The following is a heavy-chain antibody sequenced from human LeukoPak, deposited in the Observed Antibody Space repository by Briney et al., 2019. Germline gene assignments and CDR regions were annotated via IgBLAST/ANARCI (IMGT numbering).Heavy chain of an antibody. CDR3: ARDRLGLAAAGRGYFDY. D-gene: IGHD6-13*01. V-gene: IGHV3-7*01. J-gene: IGHJ4*02. Sequence: GEYLRLSCVASGFTFSNYWMTWVRQAPGKGLEWVANIKEDGSEKYYVDSVKGRFTISRDNAKNSLYLQMNSLRAEDTAVYYCARDRLGLAAAGRGYFDYWGQGTLVTVSS. CDR2: IKEDGSEK. CDR1: GFTFSNYW.